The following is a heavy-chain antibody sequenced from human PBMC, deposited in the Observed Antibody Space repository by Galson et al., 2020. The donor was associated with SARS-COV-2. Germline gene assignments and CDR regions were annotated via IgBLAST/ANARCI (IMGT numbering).Heavy chain of an antibody. CDR2: IYYSGST. Sequence: ASETLSLTCTVSAGSISSGDYYWSWIRQPPGKGLEWIGYIYYSGSTNYNPSLQSRLSISMDRSKNQFSLKLSSVTAADTAVYYCARFRGGFDIWGQGTTVSVSS. D-gene: IGHD3-10*01. CDR3: ARFRGGFDI. J-gene: IGHJ3*02. V-gene: IGHV4-61*08. CDR1: AGSISSGDYY.